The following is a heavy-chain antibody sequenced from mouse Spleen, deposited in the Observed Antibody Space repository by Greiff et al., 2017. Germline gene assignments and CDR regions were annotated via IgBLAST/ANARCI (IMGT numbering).Heavy chain of an antibody. V-gene: IGHV2-6*01. J-gene: IGHJ3*01. CDR1: GFSLTSYG. Sequence: QVHVKQSGPGLVAPSQSLSITCTVSGFSLTSYGVDWVRQSPGKGLEWLGVIWGGGSTNYNSALKSRLSISKDNSKSQVFLKMNSLQTDDTAMYYCSSPLCGGAFAYWGQGTLVTVSA. CDR3: SSPLCGGAFAY. CDR2: IWGGGST. D-gene: IGHD6-1*01.